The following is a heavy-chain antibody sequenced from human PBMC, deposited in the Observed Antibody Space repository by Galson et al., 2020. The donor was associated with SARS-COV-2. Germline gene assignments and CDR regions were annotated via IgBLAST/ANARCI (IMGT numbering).Heavy chain of an antibody. CDR3: ARKIVGDLAVDY. V-gene: IGHV4-28*01. CDR1: GYSTRSNIW. CDR2: IYNSGRT. Sequence: SATLSLTCAVSGYSTRSNIWWGWVRQPPGKGLEWIGYIYNSGRTYFNASLKSRVTMSVDTSKNQFSLKLSSVTAVDTAMYYCARKIVGDLAVDYWGQGTLVTVSS. D-gene: IGHD2-21*01. J-gene: IGHJ4*02.